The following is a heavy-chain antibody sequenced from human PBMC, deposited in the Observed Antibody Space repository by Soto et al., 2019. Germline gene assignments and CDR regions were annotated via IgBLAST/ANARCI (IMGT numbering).Heavy chain of an antibody. CDR1: GYTFSKYA. D-gene: IGHD6-19*01. CDR2: VSRSGAAT. CDR3: AKGSGEVPTNWFDP. J-gene: IGHJ5*02. Sequence: EVHLLESGGGLVQPGGSLRLSCAASGYTFSKYAMIWVRQAPGQGLDWVAGVSRSGAATYYADSVKGRFTISRDNSKNTLSLQMNSLRAEDTAHYYCAKGSGEVPTNWFDPWGQGTLVTVSS. V-gene: IGHV3-23*01.